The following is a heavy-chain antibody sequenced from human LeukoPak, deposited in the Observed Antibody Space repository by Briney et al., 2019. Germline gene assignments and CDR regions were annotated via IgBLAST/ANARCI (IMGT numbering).Heavy chain of an antibody. CDR1: GFTFSNYP. J-gene: IGHJ4*02. V-gene: IGHV3-66*01. CDR2: IYSGGST. Sequence: GGSLRLSCAASGFTFSNYPMNWVRQAPGKGLEWVSVIYSGGSTYYADSVKGRFTISRGNSKNTLYLQMNSLRAEDTAVYYCARAGGLYGLDYWGQGTLVTVSS. CDR3: ARAGGLYGLDY. D-gene: IGHD4-17*01.